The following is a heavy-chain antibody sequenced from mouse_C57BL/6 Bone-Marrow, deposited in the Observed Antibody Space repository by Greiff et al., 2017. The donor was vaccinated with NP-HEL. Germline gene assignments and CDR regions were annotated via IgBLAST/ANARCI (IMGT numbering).Heavy chain of an antibody. Sequence: DVQLVESEGGLVQPGSSMKLSCTASGFTFSDYYMAWVRQVPEKGLEWVANINYDGSSTYYLDSLKSRFIISRDNAKNILYLQMSSLKSEDTATYYCARGDYYGSSYDYWGQGTTLTVSS. CDR1: GFTFSDYY. D-gene: IGHD1-1*01. V-gene: IGHV5-16*01. CDR2: INYDGSST. CDR3: ARGDYYGSSYDY. J-gene: IGHJ2*01.